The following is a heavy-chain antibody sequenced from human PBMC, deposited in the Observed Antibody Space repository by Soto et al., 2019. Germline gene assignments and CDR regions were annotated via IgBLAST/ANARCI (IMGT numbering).Heavy chain of an antibody. CDR1: GFTFSSYE. J-gene: IGHJ4*02. CDR3: AKTESFNGYYNAFDC. D-gene: IGHD3-9*01. CDR2: ISSSGSTI. Sequence: PGGSLRLSCAASGFTFSSYEMNWVRQAPGKGLEWVSYISSSGSTIYYADSVKGRFTISRDNPKNTVYLQMNSLKAGDTALYYCAKTESFNGYYNAFDCWGQGTRVTVSS. V-gene: IGHV3-48*03.